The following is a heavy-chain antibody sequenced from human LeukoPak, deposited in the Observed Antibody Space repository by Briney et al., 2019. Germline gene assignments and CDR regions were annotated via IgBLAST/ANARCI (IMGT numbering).Heavy chain of an antibody. V-gene: IGHV4-59*01. CDR3: ARGGSGWSLDWYFDL. Sequence: PSETLSLTCTVSGGSISSYYWSWIRQPPGKGLEWIGYIYYSGSTNYNPSLKSRVTISVDTSKNQFSLKLSSVTAADTAVYCCARGGSGWSLDWYFDLWGRGTLVTVSS. CDR2: IYYSGST. CDR1: GGSISSYY. J-gene: IGHJ2*01. D-gene: IGHD6-19*01.